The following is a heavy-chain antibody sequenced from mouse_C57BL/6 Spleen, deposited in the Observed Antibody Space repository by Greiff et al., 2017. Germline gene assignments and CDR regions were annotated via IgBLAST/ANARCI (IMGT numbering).Heavy chain of an antibody. D-gene: IGHD1-1*01. V-gene: IGHV5-4*01. Sequence: EVHLVESGGGLVKPGGSLKLSCAASGFTFSSYAMSWVRQTPEKRLEWVATISDGGSYTYYPDNVKGRFTFSRDNAKNNLYLQMSHLKSEDTAMXYCERDGYGSSYRRYFDYWGQGTTLTVSS. J-gene: IGHJ2*01. CDR3: ERDGYGSSYRRYFDY. CDR2: ISDGGSYT. CDR1: GFTFSSYA.